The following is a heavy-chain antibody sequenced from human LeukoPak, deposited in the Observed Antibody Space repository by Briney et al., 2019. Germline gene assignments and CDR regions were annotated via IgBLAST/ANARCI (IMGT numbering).Heavy chain of an antibody. CDR1: GGSISTGNYY. CDR3: AREGGSYRSFDY. J-gene: IGHJ4*02. Sequence: PSETLSLTCTVSGGSISTGNYYWSWIRQPAGKGLEWIGRIYTSGSTNYDPSLKSRVTMSVDTSKNQFSLKLSSVTAADTAVYYCAREGGSYRSFDYWGQGTLVTVSS. V-gene: IGHV4-61*02. D-gene: IGHD1-26*01. CDR2: IYTSGST.